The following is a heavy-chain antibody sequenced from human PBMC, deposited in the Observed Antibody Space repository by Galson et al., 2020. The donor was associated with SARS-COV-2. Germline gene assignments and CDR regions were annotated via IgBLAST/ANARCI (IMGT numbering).Heavy chain of an antibody. Sequence: ASVKVSCKASGYTFTSYAMHWVRQDPGQRLEWMGWINAGNGNTKYSQKFQGRVTITRDTSASTAYMELSSLRSEDTAVYYCARGLYYYGSGSYYPYYYYYYMDVWGKGTTVTVSS. CDR1: GYTFTSYA. CDR2: INAGNGNT. D-gene: IGHD3-10*01. CDR3: ARGLYYYGSGSYYPYYYYYYMDV. J-gene: IGHJ6*03. V-gene: IGHV1-3*01.